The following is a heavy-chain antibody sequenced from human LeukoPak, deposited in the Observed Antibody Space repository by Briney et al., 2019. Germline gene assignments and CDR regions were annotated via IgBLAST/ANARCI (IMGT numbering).Heavy chain of an antibody. D-gene: IGHD1-14*01. Sequence: GGSLRLSCAASGSTFSSSWMHWVRQTPGKGLVWVSRINSDGSSTSYADSVKGRFTISRDNAMNTLSLQMNSLRAEDTAVYYCTRASRKEPDYWGQGTLVTVSS. V-gene: IGHV3-74*01. J-gene: IGHJ4*02. CDR1: GSTFSSSW. CDR2: INSDGSST. CDR3: TRASRKEPDY.